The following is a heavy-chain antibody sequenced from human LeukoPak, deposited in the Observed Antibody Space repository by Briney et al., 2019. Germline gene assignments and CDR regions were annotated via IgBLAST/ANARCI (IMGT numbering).Heavy chain of an antibody. J-gene: IGHJ6*04. Sequence: SVKVSCTASGGTFSSYAISCVRQAPGHGREWMGGIIPIFGTADYAQKFQGRVTITADESTSTAYMELSSLRSEDTAVYYCARDSGDILTYYGMDVWGKGTTVTVSS. V-gene: IGHV1-69*13. CDR1: GGTFSSYA. CDR2: IIPIFGTA. D-gene: IGHD3-9*01. CDR3: ARDSGDILTYYGMDV.